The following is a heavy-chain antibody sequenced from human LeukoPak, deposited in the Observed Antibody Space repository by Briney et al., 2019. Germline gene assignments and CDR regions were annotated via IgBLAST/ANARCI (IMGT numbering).Heavy chain of an antibody. CDR3: AAESNTDYYYGMDV. Sequence: SVKVSCKASGFTFTSSAVQWVRQARGQRLEWIGWIVVGSGNTDYAQKFQERVTITRDMSTSTAYMELSSLRSEDTAVYYCAAESNTDYYYGMDVWGQGTTVTVSS. D-gene: IGHD2-2*02. J-gene: IGHJ6*02. CDR1: GFTFTSSA. CDR2: IVVGSGNT. V-gene: IGHV1-58*01.